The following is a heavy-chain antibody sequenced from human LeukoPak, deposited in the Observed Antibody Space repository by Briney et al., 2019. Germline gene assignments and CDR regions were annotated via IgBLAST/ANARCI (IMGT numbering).Heavy chain of an antibody. CDR3: AKEESTSYATRYYYYYYMDV. V-gene: IGHV3-11*04. D-gene: IGHD2-2*01. J-gene: IGHJ6*03. CDR2: ISSSGSTI. Sequence: GGSLRLSCAASGFTFSDYYMSWIRQAPGKGLEWVSYISSSGSTIYYADSVKGRFTISRDNSKNTLYLQMNSLRAEDTAVYYCAKEESTSYATRYYYYYYMDVWGKGTTVTISS. CDR1: GFTFSDYY.